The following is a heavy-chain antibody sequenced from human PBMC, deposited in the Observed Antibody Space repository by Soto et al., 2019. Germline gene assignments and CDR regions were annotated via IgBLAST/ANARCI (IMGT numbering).Heavy chain of an antibody. Sequence: PGESLKISCQVSGYRVTSYWLTWVRQVPGKGLECLVRIEPRDSYTNHSPSFQGHVTISVDKSINTAYLQWNSLKASATAIYYCAGVGATSGDYLDSWGQGTLVTVSS. V-gene: IGHV5-10-1*01. J-gene: IGHJ4*02. CDR1: GYRVTSYW. D-gene: IGHD1-26*01. CDR2: IEPRDSYT. CDR3: AGVGATSGDYLDS.